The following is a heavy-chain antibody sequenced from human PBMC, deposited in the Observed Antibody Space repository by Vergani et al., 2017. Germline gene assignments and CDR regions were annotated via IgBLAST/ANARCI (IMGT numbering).Heavy chain of an antibody. CDR2: IIPILGIA. CDR3: ARDGAVTPGNNWFDP. CDR1: GYTFTSYG. V-gene: IGHV1-69*04. Sequence: QVQLVQSGAEVKKPGASVKVSCKASGYTFTSYGISWVRQAPGQGLEWMGRIIPILGIANYAQKFQGRVTITADKSTSTAYMELSSLRSEDTAVYYCARDGAVTPGNNWFDPWGQGTLVTVSS. J-gene: IGHJ5*02. D-gene: IGHD4-23*01.